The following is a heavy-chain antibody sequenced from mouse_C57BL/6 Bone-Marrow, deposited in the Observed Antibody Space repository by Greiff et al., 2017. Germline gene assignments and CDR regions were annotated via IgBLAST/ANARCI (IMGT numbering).Heavy chain of an antibody. J-gene: IGHJ4*01. CDR2: IYPGSGST. Sequence: QVQLQQPGAELVKPGASVKMSCKASGYTFTSYWITWVKQRPGQGLEWIGDIYPGSGSTTSNEKFKSKATLTVDTSSSTAYMQLSSLTSEDSAVYYCARPVYYDYRYAIDYWGQGTSVTVSS. V-gene: IGHV1-55*01. CDR3: ARPVYYDYRYAIDY. CDR1: GYTFTSYW. D-gene: IGHD2-4*01.